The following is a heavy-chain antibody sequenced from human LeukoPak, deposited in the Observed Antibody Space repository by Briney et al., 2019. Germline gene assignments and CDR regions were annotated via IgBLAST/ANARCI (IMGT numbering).Heavy chain of an antibody. V-gene: IGHV4-59*01. CDR3: AGVRDGYNDC. CDR2: IYYRGST. CDR1: GGSIGSYY. Sequence: SETLSLTCTVSGGSIGSYYWSWIRQPPGKGLEWIGYIYYRGSTHYNRSLKSRVTISVDTSKHQFSLKLSSVSAADTAVYYCAGVRDGYNDCWGQGTLVTVSS. J-gene: IGHJ4*02. D-gene: IGHD5-24*01.